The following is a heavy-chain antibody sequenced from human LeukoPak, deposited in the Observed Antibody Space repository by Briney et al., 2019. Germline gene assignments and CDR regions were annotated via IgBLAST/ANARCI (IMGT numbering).Heavy chain of an antibody. J-gene: IGHJ4*02. V-gene: IGHV4-34*01. CDR3: ARGGIAAAWDY. CDR1: GGSFSGYY. Sequence: SETLSLTCAVYGGSFSGYYWSWIRQPPGKGLEWIGEINHSGSTNYNPSLKSRVTISVDTSKNQFSLKLSPVTAADTAVYYCARGGIAAAWDYWGQGTLVTVSS. CDR2: INHSGST. D-gene: IGHD6-13*01.